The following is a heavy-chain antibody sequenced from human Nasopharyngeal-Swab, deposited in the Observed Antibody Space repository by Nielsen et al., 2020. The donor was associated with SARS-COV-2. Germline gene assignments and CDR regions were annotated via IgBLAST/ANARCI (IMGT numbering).Heavy chain of an antibody. CDR3: ARVLTRNLVVALVLDAFDI. Sequence: SETLSLTCIVSGGSISTSSYYWGWIRQTPGKGLEWIGSIYYSGSTYYNPSLKSRLTISVDTSKNQFSLKLSSVTAADTAVYYCARVLTRNLVVALVLDAFDIWGQGTMVTVSS. V-gene: IGHV4-39*07. D-gene: IGHD2-15*01. CDR2: IYYSGST. CDR1: GGSISTSSYY. J-gene: IGHJ3*02.